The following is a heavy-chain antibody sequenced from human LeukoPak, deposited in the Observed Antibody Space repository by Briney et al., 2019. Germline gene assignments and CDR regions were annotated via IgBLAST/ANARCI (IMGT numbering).Heavy chain of an antibody. CDR1: GFTFSSYG. V-gene: IGHV3-33*06. Sequence: GGSLRLSCAASGFTFSSYGMHWVRQAPGKGLEWVAVIWYDGSNKYYADSVKGRFTISRDNSKNTLYLQMNSLRAEDTAVYYCAKDYYGSGSYYNGGHYFDYWGQGTLVTVSS. D-gene: IGHD3-10*01. CDR3: AKDYYGSGSYYNGGHYFDY. CDR2: IWYDGSNK. J-gene: IGHJ4*02.